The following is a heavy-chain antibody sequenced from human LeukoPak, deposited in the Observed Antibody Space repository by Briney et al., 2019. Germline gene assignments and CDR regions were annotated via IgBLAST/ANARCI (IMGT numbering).Heavy chain of an antibody. V-gene: IGHV3-23*01. D-gene: IGHD4-17*01. J-gene: IGHJ4*02. CDR3: AGYGDYEGADY. Sequence: GGSLRLSCAASGFTFSSYAVSWVRQAPGKGLEWVSVVSGSGGSRHYADSVKGRFTISRDNSKNTLYLQMNSLRAEDTAVYYCAGYGDYEGADYWGQGTLVTVSS. CDR1: GFTFSSYA. CDR2: VSGSGGSR.